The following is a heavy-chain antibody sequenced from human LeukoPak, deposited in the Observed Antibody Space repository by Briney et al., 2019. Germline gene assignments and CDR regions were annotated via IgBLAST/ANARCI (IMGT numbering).Heavy chain of an antibody. CDR3: ARELRIAVAGLYYFDY. V-gene: IGHV3-33*01. D-gene: IGHD6-19*01. CDR1: GFTFSSYG. Sequence: GGSLRLSCAASGFTFSSYGMHWVRQAPGKGLEWVAVIWYDGSNKYYADSVKGRFTISRDNSKNTLYLQMNSLRAEDTAVYYCARELRIAVAGLYYFDYWGQGTLVTVSS. J-gene: IGHJ4*02. CDR2: IWYDGSNK.